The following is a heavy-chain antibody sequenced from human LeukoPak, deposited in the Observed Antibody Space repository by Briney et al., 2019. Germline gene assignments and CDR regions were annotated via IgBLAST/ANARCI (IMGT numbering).Heavy chain of an antibody. CDR1: GGSISSYY. V-gene: IGHV4-39*07. D-gene: IGHD3-16*02. Sequence: SETLSLTCTVSGGSISSYYWGWIRQPPGKGLEWIGSIYYSGSTYYNPSLKSRVTISVDTSKNQFSLKLSSVTAADTAVYYCATLGLMGDYVWGSYRDFDYWGQGTLVTVSS. CDR3: ATLGLMGDYVWGSYRDFDY. CDR2: IYYSGST. J-gene: IGHJ4*02.